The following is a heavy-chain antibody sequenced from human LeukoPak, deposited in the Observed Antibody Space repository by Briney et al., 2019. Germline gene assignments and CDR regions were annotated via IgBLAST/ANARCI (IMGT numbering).Heavy chain of an antibody. CDR2: ISSSGSFI. CDR3: ARDLRYCSSASCSENGAFDI. Sequence: GGSLRLSCAASGFTFSSYSMNWVRQAPGEGLEWVSSISSSGSFIYYADSVKGRFTISRDNAKNSLFLQMNSLRAEDTAVYYCARDLRYCSSASCSENGAFDIWGQGTMVTVSS. D-gene: IGHD2-2*01. J-gene: IGHJ3*02. CDR1: GFTFSSYS. V-gene: IGHV3-21*01.